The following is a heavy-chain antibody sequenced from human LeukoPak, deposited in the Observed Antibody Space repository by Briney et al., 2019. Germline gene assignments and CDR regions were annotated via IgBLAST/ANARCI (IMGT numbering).Heavy chain of an antibody. CDR3: ATDPNPYSSTSGYFDF. D-gene: IGHD6-13*01. V-gene: IGHV1-69*13. J-gene: IGHJ4*02. CDR2: MLPIFGTA. Sequence: ASVRVSCKASGGNFRNYGFHWVRQAPGQGLEWMGGMLPIFGTANYAQKFQGRVTITADESSNTASLDLSSLTSEDTAVYYCATDPNPYSSTSGYFDFWGQGTLVTVSS. CDR1: GGNFRNYG.